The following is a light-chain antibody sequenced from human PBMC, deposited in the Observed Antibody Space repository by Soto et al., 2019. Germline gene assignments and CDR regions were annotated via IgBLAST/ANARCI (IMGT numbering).Light chain of an antibody. CDR1: QSVSNN. Sequence: ELVMMQSPVTLSVSPGERATLSCRASQSVSNNLAWYQQKPGQAPSLLIYGASTRATGIPARFSGSGSGTEFTLTISSLQSEDFAVYYCQQYNNWPPFTFGQGTRLEIK. CDR2: GAS. J-gene: IGKJ5*01. CDR3: QQYNNWPPFT. V-gene: IGKV3-15*01.